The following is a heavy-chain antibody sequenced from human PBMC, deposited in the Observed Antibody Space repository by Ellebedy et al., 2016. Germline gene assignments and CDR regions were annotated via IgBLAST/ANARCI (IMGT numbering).Heavy chain of an antibody. D-gene: IGHD3-22*01. CDR1: GFTFDDYT. CDR2: ISWDGGST. Sequence: GGSLRLSCAASGFTFDDYTMHWVRQAPGKGLEWVSLISWDGGSTYYADSVKGRFTISRDNSKNSLYLQMNSLRTEDTALYYCAKVRNYYDSSGYYSHWGQGTLVTVSS. CDR3: AKVRNYYDSSGYYSH. J-gene: IGHJ4*02. V-gene: IGHV3-43*01.